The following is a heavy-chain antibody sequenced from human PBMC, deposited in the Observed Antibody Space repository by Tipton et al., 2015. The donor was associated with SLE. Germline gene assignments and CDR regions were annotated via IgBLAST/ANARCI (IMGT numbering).Heavy chain of an antibody. CDR1: GYTFTGDY. J-gene: IGHJ3*02. D-gene: IGHD3-3*01. Sequence: QLVQSGAEVKKPGASVKVSCKASGYTFTGDYMHWVRQAPGQGLEWMGWINPKSGGTNYAQKLQGRVTMTRDTSISTAYMELSRLRSDDTAVYYCARGDGPITICGVVPGAHDALDIWGQGTMITGSS. V-gene: IGHV1-2*02. CDR2: INPKSGGT. CDR3: ARGDGPITICGVVPGAHDALDI.